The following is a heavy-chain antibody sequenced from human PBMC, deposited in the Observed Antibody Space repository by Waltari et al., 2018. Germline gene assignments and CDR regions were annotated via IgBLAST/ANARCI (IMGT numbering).Heavy chain of an antibody. V-gene: IGHV3-74*01. Sequence: EVRLVESGGGLVQPGGSLRLSCAAYGFTFRRHRLHWVRQVPGKGLVWVSRVKDDGRSISYADSVKGRFSISRDNAKNMLDLQMNSLRAEDTAVYYCARDLYHAMDVWGQGTKV. J-gene: IGHJ6*02. CDR3: ARDLYHAMDV. CDR2: VKDDGRSI. CDR1: GFTFRRHR.